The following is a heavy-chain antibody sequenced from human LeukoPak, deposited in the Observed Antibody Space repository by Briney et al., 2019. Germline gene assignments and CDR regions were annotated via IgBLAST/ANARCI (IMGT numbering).Heavy chain of an antibody. CDR1: GGSVSSGTYY. V-gene: IGHV4-61*01. CDR3: ARDPYGEGWFDP. D-gene: IGHD4-17*01. CDR2: IYNRGST. J-gene: IGHJ5*02. Sequence: PSETLSLTCTVSGGSVSSGTYYWSWIRQPPGKGLEWIGYIYNRGSTKSNPSLKSRVTILVDTSKNQFSLKLSSVTAADTAVYYCARDPYGEGWFDPWGQGSLVTVS.